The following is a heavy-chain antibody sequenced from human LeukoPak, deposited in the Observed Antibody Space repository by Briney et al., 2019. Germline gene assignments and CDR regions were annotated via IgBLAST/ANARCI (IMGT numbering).Heavy chain of an antibody. Sequence: SETLSLTCAVYGGSFSGYYWSWIRQPPGKGLEWIGEINHSGSTNYNPSLKSRVTISVDTSKNQFSLKLSSVTAADTAVYYCARARTHPRIAVASPHRYFDLWGRGTLVTVSS. CDR3: ARARTHPRIAVASPHRYFDL. J-gene: IGHJ2*01. D-gene: IGHD6-19*01. CDR2: INHSGST. CDR1: GGSFSGYY. V-gene: IGHV4-34*01.